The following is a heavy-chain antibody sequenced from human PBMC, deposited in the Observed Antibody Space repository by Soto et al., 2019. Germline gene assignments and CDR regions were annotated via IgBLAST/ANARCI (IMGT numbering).Heavy chain of an antibody. J-gene: IGHJ5*02. CDR2: IIPILGIA. D-gene: IGHD2-21*01. CDR1: GGTFSSYT. V-gene: IGHV1-69*02. Sequence: QVQLVQSGAEVKKPGSSVKVSYKASGGTFSSYTISWVRQAPGQGLEWMGRIIPILGIANYAQKFQGRVTITADKSTSTAYMELSSLRSEDTAVYYCATEAYCGGDCYSNWFDPWGQGTLVTVSS. CDR3: ATEAYCGGDCYSNWFDP.